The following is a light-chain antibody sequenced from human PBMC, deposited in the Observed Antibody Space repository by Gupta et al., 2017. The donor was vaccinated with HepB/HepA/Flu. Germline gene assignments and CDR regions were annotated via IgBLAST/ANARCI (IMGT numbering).Light chain of an antibody. J-gene: IGKJ5*01. Sequence: ELVLTQSPGTLSLSPGERATLSCRASQSVSSSYLAWYQQKPGQAPRLLIYGASSRATGIPDRFSGSGSGTDFTLTISRLEPEDFAVYYCQQYGSSPPINLGQGTQLEIK. V-gene: IGKV3-20*01. CDR2: GAS. CDR3: QQYGSSPPIN. CDR1: QSVSSSY.